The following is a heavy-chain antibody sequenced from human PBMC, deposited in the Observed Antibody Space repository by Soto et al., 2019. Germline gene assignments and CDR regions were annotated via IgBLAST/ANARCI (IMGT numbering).Heavy chain of an antibody. Sequence: PGGFLRLSCTASGLTFTSSSFHWVRQAPGKGLEWVAVISENGDRQYSTESVRGRFLISRDSSKNTVYLQMNSLRPEDTGVYFCARRLATTVSALGYWGQGALVTVSS. D-gene: IGHD4-17*01. CDR2: ISENGDRQ. V-gene: IGHV3-30-3*01. J-gene: IGHJ4*02. CDR3: ARRLATTVSALGY. CDR1: GLTFTSSS.